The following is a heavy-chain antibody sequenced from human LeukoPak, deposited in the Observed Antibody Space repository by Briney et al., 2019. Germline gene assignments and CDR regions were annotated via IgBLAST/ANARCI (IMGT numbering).Heavy chain of an antibody. Sequence: SVKVSCKASGGTFSSYAISWVRQAPGQWLEWMGGIIPIFGTANYAQKFQGRVTITADESTSTAYMELSSLRSEDTAVYYCARDHSGYCSSTSCYVGGDWFDPWGQGTLVTVSS. CDR3: ARDHSGYCSSTSCYVGGDWFDP. V-gene: IGHV1-69*13. D-gene: IGHD2-2*01. J-gene: IGHJ5*02. CDR2: IIPIFGTA. CDR1: GGTFSSYA.